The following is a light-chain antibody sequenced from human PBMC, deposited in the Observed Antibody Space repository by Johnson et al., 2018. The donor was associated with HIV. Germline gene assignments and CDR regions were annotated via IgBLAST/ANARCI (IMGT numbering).Light chain of an antibody. CDR2: DSD. CDR1: SSNIGSNY. V-gene: IGLV1-51*01. Sequence: QSVLTQPPSVSAAPGQTVTISCSGSSSNIGSNYVSWYQQLPGTAPKLLIYDSDKRPSGIPDRFSGSNSGTSATLGITGLQPGDEADYYCGTWDSSLSAGVVGSGAKVTVL. J-gene: IGLJ1*01. CDR3: GTWDSSLSAGV.